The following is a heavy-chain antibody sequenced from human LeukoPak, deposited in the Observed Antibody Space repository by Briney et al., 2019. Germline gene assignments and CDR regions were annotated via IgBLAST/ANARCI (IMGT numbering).Heavy chain of an antibody. V-gene: IGHV3-48*01. CDR2: TSSIRTNTI. CDR3: ARDDGDAFDI. D-gene: IGHD5-24*01. Sequence: PGGSLRLSCAASGFTFSSYAMNWVRQAPGKGLEWVSYTSSIRTNTIYYADSVKGRFTISRDNAKSSLYLQMNGLRAEDTAVYYRARDDGDAFDIWGQGTMVTVSS. CDR1: GFTFSSYA. J-gene: IGHJ3*02.